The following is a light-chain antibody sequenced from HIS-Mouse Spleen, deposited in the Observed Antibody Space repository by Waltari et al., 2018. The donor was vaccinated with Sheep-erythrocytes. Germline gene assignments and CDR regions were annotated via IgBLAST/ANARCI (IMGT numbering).Light chain of an antibody. J-gene: IGLJ3*02. CDR1: SSNIGSNY. Sequence: QSVLTQPPSASGTPGQRVTISCSGSSSNIGSNYVYWYQQLPGTAPKLLIYRNNSLPSGVPYRFSGSKSGTSASLAISGLRSEDEADYYCAAWDDSLSGNWVFGGGTKLTVL. CDR2: RNN. V-gene: IGLV1-47*01. CDR3: AAWDDSLSGNWV.